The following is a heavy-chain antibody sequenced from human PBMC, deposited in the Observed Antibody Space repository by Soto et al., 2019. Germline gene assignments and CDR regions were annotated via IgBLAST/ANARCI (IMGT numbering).Heavy chain of an antibody. Sequence: DVQLVESGGGLVQPGGSLRLSCAASGFTFSSHWMSWVRQAPGKGLEWVANIKQDGSAKYYVDSVKGRFTTSRDNAKNSLSLQMSSLRAEDAAVYYWTRERLDSWGQGTLVIVSS. CDR2: IKQDGSAK. V-gene: IGHV3-7*01. J-gene: IGHJ5*01. CDR3: TRERLDS. CDR1: GFTFSSHW.